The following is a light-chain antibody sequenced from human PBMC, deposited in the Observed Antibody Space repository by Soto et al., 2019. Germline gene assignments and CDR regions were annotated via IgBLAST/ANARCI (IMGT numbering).Light chain of an antibody. CDR1: SSDVSGYNY. J-gene: IGLJ1*01. V-gene: IGLV2-14*01. Sequence: QSALTQPASVSGSPGQSITISCTGTSSDVSGYNYVSWYQQHPGKAPKLMIYDVSNRPSGVSNRFSGSKSGNTASLTISGLQAEDEADYYCSSYTSSSTLEVFGIGTKVTVL. CDR3: SSYTSSSTLEV. CDR2: DVS.